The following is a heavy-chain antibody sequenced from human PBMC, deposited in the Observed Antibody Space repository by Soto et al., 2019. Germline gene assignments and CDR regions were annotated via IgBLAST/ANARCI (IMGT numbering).Heavy chain of an antibody. CDR2: ISSSSSYI. CDR3: ARAHDFDYYDSSGYPLTY. D-gene: IGHD3-22*01. J-gene: IGHJ4*02. V-gene: IGHV3-21*01. Sequence: GGSLRLSCAASGFTFSSYIMNWVRQAPGKGLEWVSSISSSSSYIYYADSVKGRFTISRDNAKNSLYLQMNSLRAEDTAVYYCARAHDFDYYDSSGYPLTYWGQGTLVTVSS. CDR1: GFTFSSYI.